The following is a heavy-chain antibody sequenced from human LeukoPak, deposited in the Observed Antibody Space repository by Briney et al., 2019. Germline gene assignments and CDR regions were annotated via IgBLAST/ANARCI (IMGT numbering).Heavy chain of an antibody. J-gene: IGHJ2*01. CDR1: GGSFSGYY. CDR2: INHSGST. D-gene: IGHD4-17*01. Sequence: KPSETLSLTCAVYGGSFSGYYWSWIRQPPGKGLEWIGEINHSGSTNYNPSLKSRVTISVDTSKNQFSLKLSSVTAADTAVYYCATHPSRACDYVRRVVRYFDLWGRGTLVTVSS. V-gene: IGHV4-34*01. CDR3: ATHPSRACDYVRRVVRYFDL.